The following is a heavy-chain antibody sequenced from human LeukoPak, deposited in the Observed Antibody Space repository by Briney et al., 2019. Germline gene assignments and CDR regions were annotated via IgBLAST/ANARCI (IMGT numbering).Heavy chain of an antibody. V-gene: IGHV3-30*14. J-gene: IGHJ4*02. D-gene: IGHD3-16*02. Sequence: GGSLRLSCAASRFTFSSYAMHWVRQAPGKGLEWVAVISYDGSNEYYADSVKGRFTISRDNSKNTLYLQMNSLRAEDTAVYYCARVVISGLRPDYWGQGTLVTVSS. CDR3: ARVVISGLRPDY. CDR2: ISYDGSNE. CDR1: RFTFSSYA.